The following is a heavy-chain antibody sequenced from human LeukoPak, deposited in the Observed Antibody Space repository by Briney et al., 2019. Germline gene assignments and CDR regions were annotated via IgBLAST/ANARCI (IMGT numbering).Heavy chain of an antibody. V-gene: IGHV3-30*03. CDR3: ARERYSSSWYGWFDP. D-gene: IGHD6-13*01. Sequence: GRSLRLSCAASGFTFSSYGMHWVRQAPGKGLEWVAVISYDGSNKYYADSVKGRFTISRDNSKNTLYLQMNSLRAEDTAVYYCARERYSSSWYGWFDPWGQGTLVTVSS. CDR1: GFTFSSYG. J-gene: IGHJ5*02. CDR2: ISYDGSNK.